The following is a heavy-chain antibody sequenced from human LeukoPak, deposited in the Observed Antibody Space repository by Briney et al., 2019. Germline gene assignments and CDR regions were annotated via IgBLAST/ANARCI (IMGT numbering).Heavy chain of an antibody. D-gene: IGHD3-9*01. V-gene: IGHV1-46*01. CDR1: GYTFTSYY. CDR3: AREKPYDILTGYYYCYGMDV. CDR2: INPSGGST. Sequence: ASVKVSCKASGYTFTSYYMHWVRQAPGQGLAWMGIINPSGGSTSYAQKFQGRVTMTRDTSTSTVYMELSSLRSEDTAVYYCAREKPYDILTGYYYCYGMDVWGQGTTVTVSS. J-gene: IGHJ6*02.